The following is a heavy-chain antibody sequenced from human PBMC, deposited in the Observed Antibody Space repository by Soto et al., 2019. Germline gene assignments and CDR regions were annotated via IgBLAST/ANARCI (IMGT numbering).Heavy chain of an antibody. J-gene: IGHJ4*02. V-gene: IGHV3-15*01. CDR1: GFTFRDAW. D-gene: IGHD3-10*01. CDR2: IKSKSAGGTT. CDR3: VTDRFVSPVDS. Sequence: EVQLVESGGGLVNPGGSLRLSCAASGFTFRDAWMSWVRQAPGKGLEWVGRIKSKSAGGTTDYAAPVKGRFTISRDDSKNTLYLQMNSLKTEETAVYYCVTDRFVSPVDSWGQGTLVTVSS.